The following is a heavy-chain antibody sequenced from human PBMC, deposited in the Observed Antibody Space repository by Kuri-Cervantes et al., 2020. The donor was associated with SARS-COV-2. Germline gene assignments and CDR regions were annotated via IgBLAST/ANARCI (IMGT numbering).Heavy chain of an antibody. CDR3: ARGGDWFDP. J-gene: IGHJ5*02. D-gene: IGHD3-16*01. CDR1: GESASGYF. V-gene: IGHV4-34*01. CDR2: VSQSGST. Sequence: SETLSLTCAMYGESASGYFWSWFRQPPGKGLEWIGEVSQSGSTNYNPSLKSRVTISVDTSKNQFSLKLSSVTAADTAVYYCARGGDWFDPWGQGTLVTVSS.